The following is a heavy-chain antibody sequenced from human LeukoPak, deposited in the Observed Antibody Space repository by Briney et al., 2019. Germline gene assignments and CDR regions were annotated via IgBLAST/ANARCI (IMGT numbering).Heavy chain of an antibody. V-gene: IGHV1-46*01. CDR1: GYIFTGYY. CDR3: ARWSQFGSSSVGAHHFDH. CDR2: INPSGGST. Sequence: GASVKVSYKASGYIFTGYYMHWVRQAPGQGLEWMGIINPSGGSTSYAQKFQGRVTMTRDTSTSTVYMELSSLRAEDTAVYYCARWSQFGSSSVGAHHFDHWGQGTLVTFSS. J-gene: IGHJ4*02. D-gene: IGHD6-6*01.